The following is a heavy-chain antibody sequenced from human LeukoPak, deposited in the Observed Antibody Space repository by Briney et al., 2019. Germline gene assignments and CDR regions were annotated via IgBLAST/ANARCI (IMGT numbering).Heavy chain of an antibody. CDR3: ARSHDHLWGNYPDY. CDR1: GGSISSYS. V-gene: IGHV4-59*12. D-gene: IGHD3-16*02. CDR2: IYYSGST. Sequence: PSETLSLTCTVSGGSISSYSWSWIRQPPGKGLEWIGYIYYSGSTNYNPSLKSRVTLSVDQSKNQFSLRLNSVTAADTAMYYCARSHDHLWGNYPDYWGQGTLVTASS. J-gene: IGHJ4*02.